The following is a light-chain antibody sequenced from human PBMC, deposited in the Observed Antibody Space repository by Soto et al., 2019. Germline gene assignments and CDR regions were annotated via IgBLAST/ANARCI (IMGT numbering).Light chain of an antibody. CDR2: ATS. CDR3: QQYGDWPLT. V-gene: IGKV3-15*01. CDR1: QSVGNN. J-gene: IGKJ4*01. Sequence: EIVVTQSPATLSVSPGERATLSCRASQSVGNNFAWYQQKPGQAPRLLIFATSTRATGVPARFSGSGSGTEFTLNISSLQSEDFAVYCCQQYGDWPLTFGGGAKVEIE.